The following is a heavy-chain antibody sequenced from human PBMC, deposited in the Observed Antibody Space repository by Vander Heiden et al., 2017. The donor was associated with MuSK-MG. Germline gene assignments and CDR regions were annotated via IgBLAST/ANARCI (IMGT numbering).Heavy chain of an antibody. CDR3: ARVENFAVSYYGVSYYYDY. CDR2: IYYSGST. D-gene: IGHD1-26*01. V-gene: IGHV4-59*07. J-gene: IGHJ4*02. CDR1: DGPISSYY. Sequence: QVQLQESGPGLAKPPDTLSLTCTVPDGPISSYYWSRIRQSPGKGLEWIGYIYYSGSTNYNPSFKRRVTISVDTSKSRFSLKRRSVTAAETAVYSCARVENFAVSYYGVSYYYDYWVQGTLVNVCS.